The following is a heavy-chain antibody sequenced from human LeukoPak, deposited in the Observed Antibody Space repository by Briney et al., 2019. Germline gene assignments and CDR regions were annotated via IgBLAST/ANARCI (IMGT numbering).Heavy chain of an antibody. CDR2: INHSGST. V-gene: IGHV4-34*01. Sequence: PSETLSLTCAVYGGSFSGYYWGWIRQPPGKGREWIGEINHSGSTNYNPSLKSRVTISVDTSKNQFSLKLSSVTAADTAVYYCATLSDYYDSSGYYNWFDPWGQGTLVTVSS. J-gene: IGHJ5*02. CDR3: ATLSDYYDSSGYYNWFDP. CDR1: GGSFSGYY. D-gene: IGHD3-22*01.